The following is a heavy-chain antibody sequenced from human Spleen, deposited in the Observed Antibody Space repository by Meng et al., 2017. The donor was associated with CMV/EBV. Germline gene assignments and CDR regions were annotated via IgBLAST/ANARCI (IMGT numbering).Heavy chain of an antibody. CDR3: ARDIVVVPAKGAFDI. CDR2: INHSGSS. V-gene: IGHV4-34*01. Sequence: SQTLSLTCAVYGESFSTYYWSWIRQPPGKGLEWIGEINHSGSSNYNPSLKSRVTISVDTSKNQFSLKLSSVTAADTAVYYCARDIVVVPAKGAFDIWGQGTMVTVSS. D-gene: IGHD2-2*01. CDR1: GESFSTYY. J-gene: IGHJ3*02.